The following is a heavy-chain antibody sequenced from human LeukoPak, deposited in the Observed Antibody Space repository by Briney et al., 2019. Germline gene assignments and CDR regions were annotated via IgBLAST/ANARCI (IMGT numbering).Heavy chain of an antibody. CDR3: GRRHYGVGFEI. CDR2: IYTSGST. Sequence: SETLSLTCTVSGGSISSYYWSWIRQPAGKGLEWIGRIYTSGSTNYNPSLKSRVTISRDTSKNQFSLQLSSVTAADTAVYFCGRRHYGVGFEIWGQGTKVTVSS. D-gene: IGHD2-8*01. J-gene: IGHJ3*02. V-gene: IGHV4-4*07. CDR1: GGSISSYY.